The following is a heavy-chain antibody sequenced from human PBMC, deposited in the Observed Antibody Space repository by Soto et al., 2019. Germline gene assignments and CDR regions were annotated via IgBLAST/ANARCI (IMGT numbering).Heavy chain of an antibody. D-gene: IGHD3-22*01. CDR2: INPNSGGT. V-gene: IGHV1-2*02. J-gene: IGHJ6*02. CDR1: GYTFTGYY. Sequence: AASVKVSCKASGYTFTGYYMHWVRQAPGQGLEWMGWINPNSGGTNYAQKFQGRVTMTRDTSISTAYMELSRLRSDDTAVYYCAREGYYDSSGYTNYGMDVWGQGTTVTVSS. CDR3: AREGYYDSSGYTNYGMDV.